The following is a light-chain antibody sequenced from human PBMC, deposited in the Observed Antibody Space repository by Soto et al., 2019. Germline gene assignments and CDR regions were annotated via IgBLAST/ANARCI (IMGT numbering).Light chain of an antibody. CDR2: DNN. CDR1: GSNIGSNS. J-gene: IGLJ2*01. CDR3: GTWESYLSVGV. V-gene: IGLV1-51*01. Sequence: QSVLTQPPLVSAAPGQTVTISCSGSGSNIGSNSVSWYQQVPGTAPKLLLYDNNKRPSGIPDRFSGSKSGTSATLGITGLQTADDADYYCGTWESYLSVGVFGGGTKLTVL.